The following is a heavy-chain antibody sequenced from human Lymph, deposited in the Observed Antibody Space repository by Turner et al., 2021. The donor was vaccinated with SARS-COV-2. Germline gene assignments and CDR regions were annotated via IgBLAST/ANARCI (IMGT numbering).Heavy chain of an antibody. V-gene: IGHV3-23*01. Sequence: EVQLLESGGGLVQPGGSLRLSCAASGFTFSSHVMSWVRQAPGKGLEWVSVISGSGGSTYYADSVKGRFTISRDNSKNTLYLQMNSLRAEDTAVYYCAKDRVVPPAIWSYYYYYGMDVWGQGTTVTVSS. J-gene: IGHJ6*02. CDR1: GFTFSSHV. CDR3: AKDRVVPPAIWSYYYYYGMDV. CDR2: ISGSGGST. D-gene: IGHD2-2*02.